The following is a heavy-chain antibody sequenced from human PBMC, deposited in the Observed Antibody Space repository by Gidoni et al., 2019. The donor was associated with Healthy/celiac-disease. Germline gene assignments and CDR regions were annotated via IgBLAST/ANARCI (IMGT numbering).Heavy chain of an antibody. V-gene: IGHV3-15*07. CDR1: NAG. D-gene: IGHD2-2*01. Sequence: NAGMNWVRQAPGKGLEWVGRIKSKTDGGTTDYAAPVKGRFTISRDDSKNTLYLQMNSLKTEDTAVYYCTTDAYCSSTSCSLDYWGQGTLVTVSS. J-gene: IGHJ4*02. CDR3: TTDAYCSSTSCSLDY. CDR2: IKSKTDGGTT.